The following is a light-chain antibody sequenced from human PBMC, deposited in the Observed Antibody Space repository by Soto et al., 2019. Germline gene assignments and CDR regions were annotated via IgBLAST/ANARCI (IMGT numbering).Light chain of an antibody. CDR3: CSYAGDSTVV. CDR1: SSDVGSYNL. Sequence: QSALTQPASVSGSPGQSITISCTGTSSDVGSYNLVSWYQQYPGKAPKLMIYEGTKRPSGVSNRFSGSKSGNTASLTISGLQPEDEADYYCCSYAGDSTVVFGGGTKVTVL. CDR2: EGT. V-gene: IGLV2-23*01. J-gene: IGLJ2*01.